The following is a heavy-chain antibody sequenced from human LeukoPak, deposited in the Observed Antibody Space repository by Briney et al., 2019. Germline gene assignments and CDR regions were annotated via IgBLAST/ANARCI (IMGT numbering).Heavy chain of an antibody. J-gene: IGHJ4*02. CDR3: AKGGIYYGSGHYSDY. CDR1: GFSVSNNY. D-gene: IGHD3-10*01. V-gene: IGHV3-53*01. CDR2: IYSGGNT. Sequence: GGSLRLSCAASGFSVSNNYMSWVRQAPGRGLEWVSVIYSGGNTYYADSVKGRFTISRDNSKNTLYLQMNSLRAEDTAVYYCAKGGIYYGSGHYSDYWGQGTLVTVSS.